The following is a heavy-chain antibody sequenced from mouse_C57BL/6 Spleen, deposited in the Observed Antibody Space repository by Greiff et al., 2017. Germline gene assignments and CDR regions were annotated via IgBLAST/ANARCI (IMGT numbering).Heavy chain of an antibody. Sequence: QVQLQQSGAELARPGASVKMSCKASGYTFTSYTMHWVKPRPGQGLEWIGYINPSSGYTKYNQKFKDKATLTADKSSSTAYMQLSSLTSEDSAVYYCARRDYFDYWGQGTTLTVSS. CDR2: INPSSGYT. V-gene: IGHV1-4*01. J-gene: IGHJ2*01. CDR1: GYTFTSYT. CDR3: ARRDYFDY.